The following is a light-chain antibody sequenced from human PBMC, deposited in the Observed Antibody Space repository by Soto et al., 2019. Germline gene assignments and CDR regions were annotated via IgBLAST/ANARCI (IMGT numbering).Light chain of an antibody. J-gene: IGKJ5*01. CDR3: QQYGSPPIT. V-gene: IGKV3-20*01. Sequence: EFVLTQSPATLSLSPGERATLSCRASQSVSSTYLAWYQQQPGQAPRLLMSGTSNRATGTPDGFSGSGSGTDFTLTISRLEPEDFAVYYCQQYGSPPITFGQGTRLEIK. CDR1: QSVSSTY. CDR2: GTS.